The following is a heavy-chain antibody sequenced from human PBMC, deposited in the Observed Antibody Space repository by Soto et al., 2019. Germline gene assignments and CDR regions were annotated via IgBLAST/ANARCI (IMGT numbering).Heavy chain of an antibody. CDR3: ARPQTGHSGGSQFDP. D-gene: IGHD6-19*01. Sequence: PSETLSFTCTFSGFSISSYYLIWIRPPPGKGLEWIGYIYYGGSTYYNPSLKSRVTISVDTSKNQFSLKLTSVTAADTAVYYCARPQTGHSGGSQFDPWGQGSLVTVSS. V-gene: IGHV4-59*04. CDR2: IYYGGST. J-gene: IGHJ5*02. CDR1: GFSISSYY.